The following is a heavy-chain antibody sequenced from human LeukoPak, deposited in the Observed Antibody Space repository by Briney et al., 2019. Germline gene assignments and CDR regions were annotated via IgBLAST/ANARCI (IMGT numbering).Heavy chain of an antibody. D-gene: IGHD6-6*01. CDR1: GYSISSGYY. CDR2: IYHSGST. J-gene: IGHJ4*02. CDR3: ARDGSSSSRDY. V-gene: IGHV4-38-2*02. Sequence: SETLSLTCTVSGYSISSGYYWGWIRQPPGKGLEWIGSIYHSGSTYYNPSLKSRVTISVDTSKNQFSLKLSSVTAADTAVYYCARDGSSSSRDYWGQGTLVTVSS.